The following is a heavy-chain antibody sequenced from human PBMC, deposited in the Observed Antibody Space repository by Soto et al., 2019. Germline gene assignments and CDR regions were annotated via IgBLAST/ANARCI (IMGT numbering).Heavy chain of an antibody. J-gene: IGHJ4*02. CDR3: ARGYGRNCDY. D-gene: IGHD3-10*01. CDR2: INHSGST. CDR1: GGSFSGYY. V-gene: IGHV4-34*01. Sequence: QVQLQQWGAGLLKPSETLSLTCAVYGGSFSGYYWNWIRQPPGKGLEWIGEINHSGSTNYNPSLKSRVTLSVDTSKNQFSLKLSSVTAADTAVYYCARGYGRNCDYWGQGTLVTVSS.